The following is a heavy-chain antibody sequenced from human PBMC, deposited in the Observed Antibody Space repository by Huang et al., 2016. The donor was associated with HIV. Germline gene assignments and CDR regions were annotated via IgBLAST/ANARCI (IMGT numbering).Heavy chain of an antibody. J-gene: IGHJ5*02. D-gene: IGHD6-13*01. V-gene: IGHV4-39*01. CDR2: IYHRGTT. CDR3: AAHGRIVGIPAAPLRFDP. Sequence: QLQLQESGPGLVKPSETLSLTCTVSGGSIRSSSYYWGWIRQPPGKGRELIGSIYHRGTTYYRPSLKRRVTISLDTSRTQFSLKLSSVTAADTAVYYCAAHGRIVGIPAAPLRFDPWGQGTLVTVSS. CDR1: GGSIRSSSYY.